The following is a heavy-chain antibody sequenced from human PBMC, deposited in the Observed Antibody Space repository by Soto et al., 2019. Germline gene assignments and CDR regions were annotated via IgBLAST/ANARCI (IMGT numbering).Heavy chain of an antibody. CDR2: IYYTGST. J-gene: IGHJ6*03. D-gene: IGHD1-7*01. Sequence: SETLSLTCTVSGRSISSYYWIWIRQPPGKGLEYFGYIYYTGSTKYNPSLKSRVSISVDTSKNQFSLKLSSVTAADTAVYCCVTGTRGGFYYYYMDVWGKGTTVTVSS. V-gene: IGHV4-59*01. CDR1: GRSISSYY. CDR3: VTGTRGGFYYYYMDV.